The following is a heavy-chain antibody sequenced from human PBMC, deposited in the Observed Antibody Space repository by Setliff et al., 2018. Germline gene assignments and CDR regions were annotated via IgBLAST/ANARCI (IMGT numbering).Heavy chain of an antibody. J-gene: IGHJ6*03. Sequence: ASVKVSCKTSGYTFTDYYIHWVRQAPGEGLEWMGWLNPKNNDTSYAQKFLGRVTMTRDTSISAAYIELITLRSDDTALYYCARDPLPKHYDVVTGYYSAPNYYYMDVWGKGTTVTVSS. CDR1: GYTFTDYY. CDR2: LNPKNNDT. D-gene: IGHD3-9*01. V-gene: IGHV1-2*02. CDR3: ARDPLPKHYDVVTGYYSAPNYYYMDV.